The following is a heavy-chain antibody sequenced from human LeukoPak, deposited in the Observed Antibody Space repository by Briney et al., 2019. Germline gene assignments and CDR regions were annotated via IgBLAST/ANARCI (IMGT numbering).Heavy chain of an antibody. CDR1: GASISSSY. J-gene: IGHJ3*02. Sequence: SETLSLTCTVSGASISSSYWSWIRQSPGKGLEWIGYIYHTGSTNYNPSLESRVTISVDRSKNQFSLKLTSVTAADTAVYYCARGFADSSVPHAFDIWGQGTMVTVSS. CDR2: IYHTGST. CDR3: ARGFADSSVPHAFDI. V-gene: IGHV4-59*01. D-gene: IGHD3-22*01.